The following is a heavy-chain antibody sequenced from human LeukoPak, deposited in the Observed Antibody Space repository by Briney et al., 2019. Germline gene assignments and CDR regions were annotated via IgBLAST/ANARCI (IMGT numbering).Heavy chain of an antibody. CDR1: GFNVSSNH. V-gene: IGHV3-21*01. Sequence: GGSLRLSCAASGFNVSSNHMIWVRQAPGKGLEWVSSIGGFSTFIYYADSLKGRFTISRDNAKNSLYLQMNSLRAEDTAVYYCARWGSSSPFDYWGQGTLVTVSS. D-gene: IGHD6-6*01. CDR2: IGGFSTFI. J-gene: IGHJ4*02. CDR3: ARWGSSSPFDY.